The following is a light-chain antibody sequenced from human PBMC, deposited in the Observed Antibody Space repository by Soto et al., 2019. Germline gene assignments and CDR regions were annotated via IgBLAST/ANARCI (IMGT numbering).Light chain of an antibody. CDR2: GAS. J-gene: IGKJ1*01. CDR1: QSLSSSY. V-gene: IGKV3-20*01. CDR3: QQYVTSPQT. Sequence: EMVLPQSPGTLSLSPGERATLSCRASQSLSSSYSHWYQQKPGQAPRLLIYGASSSATDIPARFSGSGSGTAFTLNISRLEPEDYAAYDCQQYVTSPQTVGQGTKVELK.